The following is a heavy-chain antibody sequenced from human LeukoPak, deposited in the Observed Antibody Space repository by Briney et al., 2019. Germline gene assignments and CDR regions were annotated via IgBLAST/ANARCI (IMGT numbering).Heavy chain of an antibody. CDR3: GRDRAYYYFDY. J-gene: IGHJ4*02. CDR1: GFAFNTYS. Sequence: GGSLRLSCAASGFAFNTYSMNWFRQAPGKGLEWISYISWTSDTIYYADSVKGRFTVSRENAKNSLFLQMNSLRAEDTAMYYCGRDRAYYYFDYWGQGTLVTVSS. D-gene: IGHD3-16*01. CDR2: ISWTSDTI. V-gene: IGHV3-48*01.